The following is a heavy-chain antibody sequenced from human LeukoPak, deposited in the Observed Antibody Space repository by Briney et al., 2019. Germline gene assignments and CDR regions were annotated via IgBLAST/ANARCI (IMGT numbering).Heavy chain of an antibody. J-gene: IGHJ6*03. CDR2: INPNSGGT. CDR3: ARGDSAAAGKWEYYTDV. D-gene: IGHD6-13*01. Sequence: ASVSPACKASGYTFTGYYIHWVRQAPGQGLEWMGWINPNSGGTNYAQKFQGRVTMTRDTSISTAYMELSRLRSDDTAVYYCARGDSAAAGKWEYYTDVSGKGTTVTVSS. CDR1: GYTFTGYY. V-gene: IGHV1-2*02.